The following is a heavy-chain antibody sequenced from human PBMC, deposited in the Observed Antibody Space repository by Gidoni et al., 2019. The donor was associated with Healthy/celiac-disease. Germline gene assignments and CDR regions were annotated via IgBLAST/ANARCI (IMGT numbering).Heavy chain of an antibody. CDR2: ISYDGSNK. CDR3: AKESRRITMIVAPPAH. V-gene: IGHV3-30*18. J-gene: IGHJ1*01. CDR1: GFTLRSYG. Sequence: QVQLVESGGGVVQPGRSLRLYCAASGFTLRSYGMHWVRQAPGKGLEWVAVISYDGSNKYYADSVKGRFTISRDNSKNTLYLQMNSLRAEDTAVYYCAKESRRITMIVAPPAHWGQGTLVTVSS. D-gene: IGHD3-22*01.